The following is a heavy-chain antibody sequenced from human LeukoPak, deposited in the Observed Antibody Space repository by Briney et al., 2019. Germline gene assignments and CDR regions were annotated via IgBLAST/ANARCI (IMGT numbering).Heavy chain of an antibody. CDR3: ARRYSSSWYYFDY. Sequence: KPSETLSLTCTVSGGSISSYYWSWIRQPPGKGLEWIGYIYYSGSTNYNPSLKSRVTISVDTSKNQFSLKLSSVTAADTAVYYCARRYSSSWYYFDYWGQGTLSPSPQ. V-gene: IGHV4-59*08. J-gene: IGHJ4*02. CDR2: IYYSGST. CDR1: GGSISSYY. D-gene: IGHD6-13*01.